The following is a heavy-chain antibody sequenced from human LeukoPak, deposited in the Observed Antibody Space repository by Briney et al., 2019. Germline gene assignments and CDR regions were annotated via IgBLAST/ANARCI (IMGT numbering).Heavy chain of an antibody. D-gene: IGHD2-2*01. Sequence: HTGGSLRLSCAASGFTFSSYAMDWVRQAPGKGLEWVAVISYDGSNKYYADSVKGRFTISRDNSKNTLYLQMNSLRAEDTAVYYCARGRERASWYFDYWGQGTLVTVSS. CDR2: ISYDGSNK. J-gene: IGHJ4*02. CDR1: GFTFSSYA. V-gene: IGHV3-30-3*01. CDR3: ARGRERASWYFDY.